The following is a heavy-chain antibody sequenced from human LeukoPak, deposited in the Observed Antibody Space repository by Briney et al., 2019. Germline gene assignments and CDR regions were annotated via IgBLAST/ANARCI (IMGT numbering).Heavy chain of an antibody. CDR1: GFTFSSYS. CDR3: ARGRTTVTTDY. CDR2: ISSSSSTI. D-gene: IGHD4-17*01. Sequence: PGGSLRLSCAASGFTFSSYSMNWVRQAPGKGLEWVSYISSSSSTIYYADSVKGRFTISRDNAKNSLYLQMNSLRAEDTAVYYCARGRTTVTTDYWGQGTLVTVSS. V-gene: IGHV3-48*04. J-gene: IGHJ4*02.